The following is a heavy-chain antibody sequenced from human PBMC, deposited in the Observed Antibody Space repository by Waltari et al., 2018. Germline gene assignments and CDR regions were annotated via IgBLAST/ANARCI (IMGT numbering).Heavy chain of an antibody. CDR1: GYSISSGYY. Sequence: QVQLQESGPGLVKPSETLSLTCAVSGYSISSGYYWGWIRQPPGKGLEWIGSIYHSGSTYYNPSLKSRVTISVDTSKNQFSLKLSSVTAADTAMYYCARSPASTFLFDPWGQGTLVTVSS. V-gene: IGHV4-38-2*01. CDR2: IYHSGST. CDR3: ARSPASTFLFDP. J-gene: IGHJ5*02. D-gene: IGHD6-25*01.